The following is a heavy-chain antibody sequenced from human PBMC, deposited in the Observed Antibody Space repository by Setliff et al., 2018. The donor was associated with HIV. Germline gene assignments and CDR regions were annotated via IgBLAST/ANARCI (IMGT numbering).Heavy chain of an antibody. D-gene: IGHD3-10*01. CDR3: ARDDHYYDSGSFYSDWYFDL. CDR1: GGTFSNYA. V-gene: IGHV1-69*13. CDR2: IIPIFGST. J-gene: IGHJ2*01. Sequence: SVKVSCKASGGTFSNYAISWVRQAPGQGLEWMGGIIPIFGSTKYAQKFQDRVTITADESTYTADMELSSLRSEDTAVYYCARDDHYYDSGSFYSDWYFDLWGRGTPVTVSS.